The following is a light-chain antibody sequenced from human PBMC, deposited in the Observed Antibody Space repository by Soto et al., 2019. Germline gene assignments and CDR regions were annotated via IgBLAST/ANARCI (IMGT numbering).Light chain of an antibody. CDR1: QGISSA. CDR2: DAS. Sequence: AIQLTQSPSSLSASVGDRVTITCRASQGISSALAWYQQKPGKAPKLRIYDASSLESGVPSRVSSSGSGTHFTRTISSLQPEDFATYYCQQFNSYPLTFGGGTKVEIK. CDR3: QQFNSYPLT. J-gene: IGKJ4*01. V-gene: IGKV1-13*02.